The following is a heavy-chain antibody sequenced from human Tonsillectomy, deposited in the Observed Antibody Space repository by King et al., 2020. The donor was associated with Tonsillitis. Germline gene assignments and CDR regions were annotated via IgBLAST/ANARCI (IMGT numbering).Heavy chain of an antibody. V-gene: IGHV4-39*01. CDR3: ARSVSGSFDY. D-gene: IGHD1-26*01. Sequence: QLQESGPGVVKPSETLSLTCTVSGGSISSSDHYWAWIRQPPGKGLEWIGYMYYSGTIFYHPSLKSRITISGGTSEHRFSLKLSSVTAADTAVYFCARSVSGSFDYWGQGALVTVSS. CDR1: GGSISSSDHY. CDR2: MYYSGTI. J-gene: IGHJ4*02.